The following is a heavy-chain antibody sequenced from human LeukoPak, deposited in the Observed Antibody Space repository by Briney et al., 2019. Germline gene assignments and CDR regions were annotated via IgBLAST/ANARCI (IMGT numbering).Heavy chain of an antibody. J-gene: IGHJ4*02. CDR2: INTDGSIT. D-gene: IGHD3-10*01. Sequence: GGCLRLSCAASGFTFSGYWIHWVRQAPGKGLVWVSRINTDGSITNYADSVKGRFSISRDNAKNTLYLQMSSLRAEDTAVYYCARDRGPRTGFMVREAYDYWGQGTLVTVSS. CDR3: ARDRGPRTGFMVREAYDY. V-gene: IGHV3-74*01. CDR1: GFTFSGYW.